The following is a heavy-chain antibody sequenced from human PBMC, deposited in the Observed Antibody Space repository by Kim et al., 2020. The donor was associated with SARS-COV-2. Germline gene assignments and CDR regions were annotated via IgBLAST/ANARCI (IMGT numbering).Heavy chain of an antibody. Sequence: GGSLRLSCAASGFTFSSYGMHWVRQAPGKGLEWVAVISYDGSNKYYADSVKGRFTISRDNSKNTLYLQMNSLRADDTAVYYCARDARVLLWFGEPDYWG. J-gene: IGHJ4*01. CDR3: ARDARVLLWFGEPDY. D-gene: IGHD3-10*01. V-gene: IGHV3-33*05. CDR2: ISYDGSNK. CDR1: GFTFSSYG.